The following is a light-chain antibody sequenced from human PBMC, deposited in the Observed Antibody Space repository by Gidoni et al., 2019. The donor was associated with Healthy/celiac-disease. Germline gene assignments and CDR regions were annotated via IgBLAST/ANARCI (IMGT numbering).Light chain of an antibody. CDR3: QHYNTSSFS. J-gene: IGKJ4*01. CDR2: KAS. CDR1: QSVTNS. Sequence: DIQMTQSPSALSASVGDRVTMTCRASQSVTNSLAWFQQKPGKAPNLLIYKASSLQSGVPSRFSGSGSGTEFTLTISSLQPDDFATYYCQHYNTSSFSFGGXTRVEIK. V-gene: IGKV1-5*03.